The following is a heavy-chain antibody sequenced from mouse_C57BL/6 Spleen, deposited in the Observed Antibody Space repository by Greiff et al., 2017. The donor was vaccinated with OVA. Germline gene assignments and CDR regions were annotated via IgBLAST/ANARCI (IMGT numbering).Heavy chain of an antibody. CDR1: GFTFSSYG. CDR2: ISSGGSYT. CDR3: ARIYYDYFAY. J-gene: IGHJ3*01. D-gene: IGHD2-4*01. V-gene: IGHV5-6*01. Sequence: EVKLMESGGDLVKPGGSLKLSCAASGFTFSSYGMSWVRQTPDKRLEWVATISSGGSYTYYPDSVKGRFTISRDNAKNTLYLQMSSLKSEDTAMYYCARIYYDYFAYWGQGTLVTVSA.